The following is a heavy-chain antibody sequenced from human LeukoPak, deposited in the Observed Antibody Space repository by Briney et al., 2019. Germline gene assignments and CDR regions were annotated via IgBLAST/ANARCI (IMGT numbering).Heavy chain of an antibody. J-gene: IGHJ4*02. CDR1: GGSISSSSYY. CDR3: ARDAAAGYSLAC. CDR2: IYYSGST. Sequence: SETLSLTCTVSGGSISSSSYYWGWIRQPPGKGLEWIGSIYYSGSTYYNPSLKSRVTISVDTSKNQFSLKLSSVTAADTAVYYCARDAAAGYSLACWGQGTLVTVSS. V-gene: IGHV4-39*02. D-gene: IGHD6-13*01.